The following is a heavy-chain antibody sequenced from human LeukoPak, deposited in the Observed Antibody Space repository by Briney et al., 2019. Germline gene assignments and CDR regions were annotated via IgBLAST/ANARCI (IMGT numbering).Heavy chain of an antibody. CDR2: VKSKTDGGTT. V-gene: IGHV3-15*05. D-gene: IGHD2-21*01. CDR1: GYPFSNAW. J-gene: IGHJ3*02. CDR3: VSRVIWYAFPI. Sequence: SGGSLRLSCAASGYPFSNAWMSWVRQAPGKGLEWVGRVKSKTDGGTTDYAAPVKGRFTISRDDSKNTLYLQMNSLQTEDTAVYYCVSRVIWYAFPIWGQGTMVPVSS.